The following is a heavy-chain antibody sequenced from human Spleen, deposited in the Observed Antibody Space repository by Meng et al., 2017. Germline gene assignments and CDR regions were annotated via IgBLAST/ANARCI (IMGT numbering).Heavy chain of an antibody. CDR2: INHSGST. V-gene: IGHV4-34*01. CDR3: ARGPTTMAHDFDY. J-gene: IGHJ4*02. D-gene: IGHD4-11*01. CDR1: VRSFSDSY. Sequence: WGAGILKPSESRSLSRVFAVRSFSDSYRSWIRPPPGKGLEWIGEINHSGSTNYNPSLESRATISVDTSQNTLYLKLSSVTAADSAVYYCARGPTTMAHDFDYWGQGTLVTVSS.